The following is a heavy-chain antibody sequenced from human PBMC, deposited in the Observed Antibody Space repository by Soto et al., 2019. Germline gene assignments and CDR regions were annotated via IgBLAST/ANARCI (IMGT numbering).Heavy chain of an antibody. D-gene: IGHD6-13*01. CDR2: ISYDGSNK. CDR1: GFTFSSYA. CDR3: AREVSAAAAKKTIGDY. J-gene: IGHJ4*02. V-gene: IGHV3-30-3*01. Sequence: QVQLVESGGGVVQPGRSLRLSCAASGFTFSSYAMHWVRQAPGKGLEWVAVISYDGSNKYYADSVKGRFTISRDNSKNTLYLQMNSLRAEDTAVYYCAREVSAAAAKKTIGDYWGQGTLVTVSS.